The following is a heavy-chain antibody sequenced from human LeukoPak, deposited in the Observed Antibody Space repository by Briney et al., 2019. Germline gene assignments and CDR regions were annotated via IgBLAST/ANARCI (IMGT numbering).Heavy chain of an antibody. J-gene: IGHJ4*02. CDR2: ISSSGSTI. CDR1: GFTFSSYE. D-gene: IGHD3-22*01. CDR3: ASSYYYDSSGLDY. Sequence: GGSLRLSCAASGFTFSSYEMNWVRQAPGKGLEWVSYISSSGSTIYYADSAKGRFTISRDNAKNSLYLQMNSLRAEDTAVYYCASSYYYDSSGLDYWGQGTLVTVSS. V-gene: IGHV3-48*03.